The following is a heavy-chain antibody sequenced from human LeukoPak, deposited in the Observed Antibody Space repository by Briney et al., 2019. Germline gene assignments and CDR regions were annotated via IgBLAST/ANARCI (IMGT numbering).Heavy chain of an antibody. CDR2: IYYSGST. CDR3: ARREVRGVISGGAFDI. D-gene: IGHD3-10*01. J-gene: IGHJ3*02. Sequence: SETLSLTCTASGGSISSSSYYWGWIRQPPGKGLEWIGSIYYSGSTYYNPSLKSRVTISVDTSKNQFSLKLSSVTAADTAVYYCARREVRGVISGGAFDIWGQGTMVTVSS. V-gene: IGHV4-39*01. CDR1: GGSISSSSYY.